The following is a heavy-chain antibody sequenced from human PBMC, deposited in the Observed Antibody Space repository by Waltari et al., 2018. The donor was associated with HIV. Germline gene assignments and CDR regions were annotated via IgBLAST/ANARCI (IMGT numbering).Heavy chain of an antibody. V-gene: IGHV3-74*01. CDR2: INSDGRIT. J-gene: IGHJ4*02. CDR1: GFTFSTFW. CDR3: ARVIGKLGDFDY. Sequence: EVQLVESGGGLVQPGGSLRLSCVASGFTFSTFWMHWVRQAPGKGLVWVSHINSDGRITSYADSVKGRFTISRDNAKNTLDLQLNSLRPEDTAGYYCARVIGKLGDFDYWGQGTLVTVSS.